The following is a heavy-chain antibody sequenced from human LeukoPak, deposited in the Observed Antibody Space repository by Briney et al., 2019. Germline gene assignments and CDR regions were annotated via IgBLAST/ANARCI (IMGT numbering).Heavy chain of an antibody. Sequence: SETLSLTCAASGGSISSGGYSWSWIRQPPGKGLESIVYIYYSGSTNYNPSLKSRVTISVNTSNNQFSLKLSSVTAADTALYHCASSWFAVGGTETNWFDPWGQGTLVTVSS. CDR3: ASSWFAVGGTETNWFDP. J-gene: IGHJ5*02. CDR2: IYYSGST. V-gene: IGHV4-30-2*03. CDR1: GGSISSGGYS. D-gene: IGHD6-19*01.